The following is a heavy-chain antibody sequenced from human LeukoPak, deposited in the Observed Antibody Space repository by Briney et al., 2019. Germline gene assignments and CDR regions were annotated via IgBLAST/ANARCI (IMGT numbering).Heavy chain of an antibody. Sequence: SGTLSLTCAVSGGSISSNNWWSWVRQPPGKGLEWIGEIYHSGTNYNPSLMSRVTMSLDKSKNQFSLKLSSVTAADTAVYYCARQGGYCSGGSCYSEYWGQGTLVTVSS. D-gene: IGHD2-15*01. V-gene: IGHV4-4*02. CDR2: IYHSGT. J-gene: IGHJ4*02. CDR3: ARQGGYCSGGSCYSEY. CDR1: GGSISSNNW.